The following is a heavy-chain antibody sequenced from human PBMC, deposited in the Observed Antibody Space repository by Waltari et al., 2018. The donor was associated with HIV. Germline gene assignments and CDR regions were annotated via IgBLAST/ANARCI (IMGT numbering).Heavy chain of an antibody. Sequence: HAQLVDFGVDVVQTGTYMSLPLVMPAFTITPYGFNWDRQTPRKGLEWVPTVSNDGSHKSYSTSVQGRFSISRENRKNTLNLQMRSLRVDDTGVYFCARGIIFGETSGYGLWYFDKWGPGARVIVSS. V-gene: IGHV3-30*08. D-gene: IGHD3-10*01. CDR1: AFTITPYG. CDR2: VSNDGSHK. J-gene: IGHJ4*02. CDR3: ARGIIFGETSGYGLWYFDK.